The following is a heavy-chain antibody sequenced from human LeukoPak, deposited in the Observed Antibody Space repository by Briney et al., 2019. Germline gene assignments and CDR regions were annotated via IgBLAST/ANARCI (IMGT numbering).Heavy chain of an antibody. Sequence: SQTLSLTCTVSGGSISSGDYYWSWIRQPPGQGLEWIGYIYYSGSTSYNPSLKSRVTISVDTSKNQFSLKLSSVTAADTAVYYCARGARGDLDFDYWGQGTLVTVSS. V-gene: IGHV4-30-4*08. J-gene: IGHJ4*02. CDR2: IYYSGST. D-gene: IGHD4-17*01. CDR3: ARGARGDLDFDY. CDR1: GGSISSGDYY.